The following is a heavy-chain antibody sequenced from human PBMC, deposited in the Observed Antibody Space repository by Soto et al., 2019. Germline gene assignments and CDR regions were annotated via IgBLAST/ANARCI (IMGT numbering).Heavy chain of an antibody. D-gene: IGHD3-22*01. J-gene: IGHJ5*02. Sequence: SETLSLTCAVSGYSISSGYYWGWLRQPPGKGLEWIGSICHGGSTYYNPSLNSRVTLSIDMTNNHVSLILNSVTAADTAVYYCARVGPWVPYYYDSSPYTFENWFDTWGQGTLVTVSS. V-gene: IGHV4-38-2*01. CDR2: ICHGGST. CDR3: ARVGPWVPYYYDSSPYTFENWFDT. CDR1: GYSISSGYY.